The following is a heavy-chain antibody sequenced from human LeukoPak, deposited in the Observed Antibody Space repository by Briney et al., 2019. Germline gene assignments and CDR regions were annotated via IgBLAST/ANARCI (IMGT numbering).Heavy chain of an antibody. J-gene: IGHJ4*02. V-gene: IGHV4-39*01. D-gene: IGHD2-21*02. CDR3: VRHLLCGGDCYTFDY. CDR2: IYYSGST. CDR1: GGSISSSSYY. Sequence: SETLSLTCTVSGGSISSSSYYWGWIRQPPGKGLEWIGSIYYSGSTYYNPSLKSRVTISVDTSKNQFSLKLSSVTAADTAVYYCVRHLLCGGDCYTFDYWGQGTLVTVSS.